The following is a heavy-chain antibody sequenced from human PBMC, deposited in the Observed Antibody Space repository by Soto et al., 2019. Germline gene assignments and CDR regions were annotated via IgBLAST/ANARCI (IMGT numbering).Heavy chain of an antibody. Sequence: GGSLRLSCAASGFTFSSYAMHWVRQAPGKGLEWVAVISYDGSNKYYADSVKGRFTISRDNSKNTLYLQMNSLRAEDTAVYYCVAEDTAMVYWGQGTLVTVSS. CDR1: GFTFSSYA. CDR2: ISYDGSNK. J-gene: IGHJ4*02. CDR3: VAEDTAMVY. D-gene: IGHD5-18*01. V-gene: IGHV3-30-3*01.